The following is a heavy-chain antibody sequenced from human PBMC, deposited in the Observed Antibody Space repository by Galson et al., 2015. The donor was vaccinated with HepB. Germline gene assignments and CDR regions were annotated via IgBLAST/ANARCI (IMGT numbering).Heavy chain of an antibody. V-gene: IGHV1-69*13. CDR2: IIPIFGTA. Sequence: SVKVSCKASGGTFSSYAFSWVRQAPGQGLEWMGGIIPIFGTANYAQKFQGRVTITADESTSTAYMELSSLRSEDTAIYYCAREPRTSGVCYFDYWGQGTLVTVSS. CDR1: GGTFSSYA. D-gene: IGHD2-8*01. J-gene: IGHJ4*02. CDR3: AREPRTSGVCYFDY.